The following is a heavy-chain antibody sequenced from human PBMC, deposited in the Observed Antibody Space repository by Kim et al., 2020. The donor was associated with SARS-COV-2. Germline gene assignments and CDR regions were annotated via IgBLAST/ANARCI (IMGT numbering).Heavy chain of an antibody. D-gene: IGHD6-13*01. CDR2: MSGSSDYI. Sequence: GGSLRLSCAASGFTFSTHGMHWVRQAPGKGLEWVSSMSGSSDYIYYADSLQGRFTISRDNAKNSLYLQINSLRVEDTAVYYCVRGSSWEIDYWGQGTLVTVSS. CDR1: GFTFSTHG. V-gene: IGHV3-21*01. J-gene: IGHJ4*02. CDR3: VRGSSWEIDY.